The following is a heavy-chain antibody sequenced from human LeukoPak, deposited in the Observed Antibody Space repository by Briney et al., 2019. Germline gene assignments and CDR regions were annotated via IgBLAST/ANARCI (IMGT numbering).Heavy chain of an antibody. J-gene: IGHJ4*02. Sequence: GESLKISCKASEYGFTNFWIGWVRQMPGKGLEWMGIIYPGDSDTKYSPSFQGQVTISVDKSISTAYLQWSSLKASDTAMYYCARVVDYGSGSYSPFDYWGQGTLVTVSS. CDR1: EYGFTNFW. V-gene: IGHV5-51*01. CDR3: ARVVDYGSGSYSPFDY. CDR2: IYPGDSDT. D-gene: IGHD3-10*01.